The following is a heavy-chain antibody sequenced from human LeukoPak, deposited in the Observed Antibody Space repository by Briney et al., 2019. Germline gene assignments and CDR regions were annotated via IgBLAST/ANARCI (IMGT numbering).Heavy chain of an antibody. CDR1: GDSITSGGYY. CDR2: IYKTGST. CDR3: ARDVLR. V-gene: IGHV4-31*03. Sequence: SETLSLTCTVSGDSITSGGYYWSWIRQRPGKGLESIGYIYKTGSTYYSPSLKSRVTMSVDTSRNQFSLKPNSVTAADTAVYYCARDVLRWGQGTLVTVSS. J-gene: IGHJ4*02.